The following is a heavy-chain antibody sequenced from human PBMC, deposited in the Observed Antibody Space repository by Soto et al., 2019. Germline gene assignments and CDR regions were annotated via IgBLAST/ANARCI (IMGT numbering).Heavy chain of an antibody. V-gene: IGHV3-23*01. Sequence: GGSLRLSCAASGFTFSSYAMSWVRQAPGKGLEWVSAISGSGGSTYYADSVKGRFTISRGNSKNTLYLQMNSLRAEDTAVYYCAKRGDGFLEWLLYYGMDVWGQGTTVTVSS. J-gene: IGHJ6*02. D-gene: IGHD3-3*01. CDR1: GFTFSSYA. CDR3: AKRGDGFLEWLLYYGMDV. CDR2: ISGSGGST.